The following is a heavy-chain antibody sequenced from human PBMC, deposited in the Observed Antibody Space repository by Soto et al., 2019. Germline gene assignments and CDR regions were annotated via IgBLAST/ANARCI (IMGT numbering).Heavy chain of an antibody. V-gene: IGHV1-3*01. CDR2: INAGNGNT. CDR1: GYTFTSYA. D-gene: IGHD3-10*01. CDR3: ARDQGGLLLWFGELFPFDY. Sequence: ASVKVSCKASGYTFTSYAMHWVRQAPGQRLEWMGWINAGNGNTKYSQKFQGRVTITRDTSASTAYMELSSLRSEDTAVYYCARDQGGLLLWFGELFPFDYWGQGTLVTVSS. J-gene: IGHJ4*02.